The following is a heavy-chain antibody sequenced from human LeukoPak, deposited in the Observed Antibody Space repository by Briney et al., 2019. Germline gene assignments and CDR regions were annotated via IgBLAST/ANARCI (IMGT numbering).Heavy chain of an antibody. Sequence: PSETLSLTCAVYGGSFSGYYWSWIRQPPGKGLEWIGEINHSGSTNYNPSLKSRVTISVDTSKNQFSPKLSSVTAADTAVYYCARRIFVPDYWGQGTLVTVSS. CDR2: INHSGST. V-gene: IGHV4-34*01. CDR3: ARRIFVPDY. J-gene: IGHJ4*02. D-gene: IGHD3-3*01. CDR1: GGSFSGYY.